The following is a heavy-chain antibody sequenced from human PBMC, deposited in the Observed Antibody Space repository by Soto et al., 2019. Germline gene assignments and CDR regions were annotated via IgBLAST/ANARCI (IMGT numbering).Heavy chain of an antibody. CDR2: IFFTGST. V-gene: IGHV4-59*01. CDR1: GGSISSSY. J-gene: IGHJ5*02. CDR3: AGKGNGFDP. Sequence: PSETLSLTCTVSGGSISSSYWSWPRQPPGKGLEWIGYIFFTGSTNYNPSLKSRVTISVDTSKNQFSLRLTSVTAADTAVYYCAGKGNGFDPWGQGTLVTVSS.